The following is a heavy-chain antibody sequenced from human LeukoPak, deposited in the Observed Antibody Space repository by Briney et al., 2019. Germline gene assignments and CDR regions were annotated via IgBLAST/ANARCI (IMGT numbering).Heavy chain of an antibody. Sequence: GGSLRLSCAASGFTVSSNYMSWVRQAPGKGLEWVSLIYSGGSTYYADSVKGRFTISRDNSKNTLYLQMNSLRAEDTAVYYCAKGGWDYDILTGYYYPHPYYFDYWGQGTLVTVSS. V-gene: IGHV3-53*01. D-gene: IGHD3-9*01. CDR1: GFTVSSNY. CDR2: IYSGGST. CDR3: AKGGWDYDILTGYYYPHPYYFDY. J-gene: IGHJ4*02.